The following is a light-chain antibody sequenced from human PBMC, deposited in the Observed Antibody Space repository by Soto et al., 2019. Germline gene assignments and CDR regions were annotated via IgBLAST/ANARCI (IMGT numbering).Light chain of an antibody. V-gene: IGLV2-18*02. CDR1: SSDVGTYNR. CDR2: EVS. CDR3: SSYTSTSTVGV. Sequence: QSALTQPPSVSGSPGQSVTISCTGTSSDVGTYNRVSWYQQPPGTAPKLIIYEVSKRPSGVPDRFSGSKSGNTASLTISGLQAEDEADYYCSSYTSTSTVGVFGTGTKLTVL. J-gene: IGLJ1*01.